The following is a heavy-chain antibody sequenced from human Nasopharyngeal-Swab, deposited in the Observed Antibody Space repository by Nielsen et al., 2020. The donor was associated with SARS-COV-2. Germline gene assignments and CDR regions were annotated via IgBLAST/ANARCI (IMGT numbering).Heavy chain of an antibody. CDR3: AREDLITIFGVVIPYYFDY. D-gene: IGHD3-3*01. CDR2: IIPIFGTA. J-gene: IGHJ4*02. V-gene: IGHV1-69*13. CDR1: GGTFSSYA. Sequence: SVKVSCKASGGTFSSYAISWVRQAPGQGPEWMGGIIPIFGTANYAQKFQGRVTITADESTSTAYMELSSLRSEDTAVYYRAREDLITIFGVVIPYYFDYWGQGTLVTVSS.